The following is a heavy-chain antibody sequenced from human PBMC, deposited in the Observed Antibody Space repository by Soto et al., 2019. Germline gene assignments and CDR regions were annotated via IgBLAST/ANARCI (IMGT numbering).Heavy chain of an antibody. CDR3: ARRPWLSGYYDY. Sequence: GESLKISCKGSGYSFFSHWIGWVRQMPGKGLEWVGIIYPADSETRYSPSFQGQVTISVDKSINTAYLQWSSLKASDTAMYYCARRPWLSGYYDYWGQGTLVTVSS. V-gene: IGHV5-51*01. D-gene: IGHD3-22*01. CDR2: IYPADSET. CDR1: GYSFFSHW. J-gene: IGHJ4*02.